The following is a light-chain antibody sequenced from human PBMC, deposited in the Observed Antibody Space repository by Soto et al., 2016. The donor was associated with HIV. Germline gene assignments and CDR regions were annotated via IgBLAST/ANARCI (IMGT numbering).Light chain of an antibody. CDR3: QQYKTYPLT. CDR1: QGIKNE. Sequence: AIQMTQSPSSLSASVGDRVTITCRASQGIKNELGWYQQKPGKAPKLLIYSASSLGSGVPSRFSGSGSGTDFTLTISSLQPEDFATYFCQQYKTYPLTFGGGTKVQIK. CDR2: SAS. V-gene: IGKV1-6*01. J-gene: IGKJ4*01.